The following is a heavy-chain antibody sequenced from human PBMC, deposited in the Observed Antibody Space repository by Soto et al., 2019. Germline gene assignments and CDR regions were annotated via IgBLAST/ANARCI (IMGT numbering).Heavy chain of an antibody. Sequence: GGSLRLSCAASGLTFSGFWMHWVRQGPGKGLEWVSRINADGSARSHAESVRGRFTISRDNAKNTLYLQMNGLRAEDTAVYYCARLSGPYENWGQGTLVTVS. V-gene: IGHV3-74*01. D-gene: IGHD3-22*01. CDR3: ARLSGPYEN. CDR1: GLTFSGFW. J-gene: IGHJ4*02. CDR2: INADGSAR.